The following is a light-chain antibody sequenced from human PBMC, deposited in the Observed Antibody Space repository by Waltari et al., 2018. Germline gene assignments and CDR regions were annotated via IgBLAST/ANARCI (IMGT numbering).Light chain of an antibody. CDR3: QSWGFAIVA. V-gene: IGLV4-69*01. CDR2: VNSDGRH. Sequence: QVALTQSPSASASLGASAKLTCTLSSGHSTYAIAWHQQQPGKGPRYLMKVNSDGRHYKGDGLPARFSGSSSGPERYLIISSLQSEDEADYYCQSWGFAIVAFGGGTKLTVV. J-gene: IGLJ2*01. CDR1: SGHSTYA.